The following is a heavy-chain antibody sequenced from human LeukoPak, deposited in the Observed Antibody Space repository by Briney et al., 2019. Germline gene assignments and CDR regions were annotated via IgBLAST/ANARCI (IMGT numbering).Heavy chain of an antibody. D-gene: IGHD2-15*01. CDR1: GGTFSSYG. CDR2: IIPILGIA. J-gene: IGHJ1*01. Sequence: ASVKVSCKASGGTFSSYGITWVRQVPGQGLEWMGRIIPILGIANYAQKFQGRVTITADKSTSTAYMELSSLRSEDTAMYYCASFYCSGGSCYSRSEYFQHWGQGTLVTVSS. V-gene: IGHV1-69*04. CDR3: ASFYCSGGSCYSRSEYFQH.